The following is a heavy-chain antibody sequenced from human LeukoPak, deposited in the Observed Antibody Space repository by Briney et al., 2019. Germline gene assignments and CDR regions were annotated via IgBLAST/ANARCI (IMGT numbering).Heavy chain of an antibody. CDR3: ARAGGVGTVDY. J-gene: IGHJ4*02. D-gene: IGHD3-16*01. CDR2: INEDGSEK. CDR1: GFSLSTYW. Sequence: GGSLRLSCAASGFSLSTYWMSWVRQTPGKGLEWVANINEDGSEKYYVDSVKGRFTISRDNAKNSLYLQMNSLRVDDSAVYYCARAGGVGTVDYWGQGTLVTVSS. V-gene: IGHV3-7*01.